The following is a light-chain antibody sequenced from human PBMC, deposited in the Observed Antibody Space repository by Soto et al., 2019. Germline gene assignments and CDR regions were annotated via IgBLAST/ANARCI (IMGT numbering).Light chain of an antibody. J-gene: IGKJ2*01. CDR3: HQLSTYHMYT. V-gene: IGKV1-9*01. Sequence: IQLTQSPSSLSASVGDRVTITCRASQVISSYLAWYQQKAGKDPKLLIYSASTLQSGVPSRFSGSGSGTDFTLTISSLQPEDFATYYCHQLSTYHMYTFVQGTKLEIK. CDR2: SAS. CDR1: QVISSY.